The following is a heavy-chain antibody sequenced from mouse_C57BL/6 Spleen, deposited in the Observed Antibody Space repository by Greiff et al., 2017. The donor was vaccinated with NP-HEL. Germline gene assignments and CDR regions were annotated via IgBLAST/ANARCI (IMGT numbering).Heavy chain of an antibody. D-gene: IGHD2-4*01. Sequence: VQLQQSGPELVKPGASVKIPCKASGYTFTDYNMDWVKQSHGKSLEWIGDINPNNGGTIYNQKFKGKATLTVDQSSSTAYMELRSLTYEDTEVYYCARSLYDYDGGAWFAYWGQGTLVTVSA. J-gene: IGHJ3*01. CDR3: ARSLYDYDGGAWFAY. CDR2: INPNNGGT. V-gene: IGHV1-18*01. CDR1: GYTFTDYN.